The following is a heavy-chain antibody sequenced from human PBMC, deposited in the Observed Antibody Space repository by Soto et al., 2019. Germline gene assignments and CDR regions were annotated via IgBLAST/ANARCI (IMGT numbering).Heavy chain of an antibody. J-gene: IGHJ5*02. D-gene: IGHD6-13*01. V-gene: IGHV4-59*01. Sequence: QVQLQESGPGLVKPSETLSLTCTVSGGSISSYYWSWLRQPPGKGLEWIGYIYYSGSTNYNPSLKSRVTISVDTSKNQFSLKLSSVTAADTAVYYCARETYSSSCGFDPWGLGTLVTVSS. CDR3: ARETYSSSCGFDP. CDR2: IYYSGST. CDR1: GGSISSYY.